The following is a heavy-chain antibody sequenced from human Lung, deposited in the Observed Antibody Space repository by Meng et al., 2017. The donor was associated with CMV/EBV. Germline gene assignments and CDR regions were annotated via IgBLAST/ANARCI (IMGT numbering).Heavy chain of an antibody. Sequence: GESXKISXAASGFTFSGSAMHWVRQASGKGLEWVGRIRSTANSYATAYAASVKGRFTISRDDSKNTAYLQMNSLKTEDTAVQYCTRRGPAAMGGMDVWGQGTLVTVSS. CDR1: GFTFSGSA. V-gene: IGHV3-73*01. J-gene: IGHJ4*02. CDR3: TRRGPAAMGGMDV. CDR2: IRSTANSYAT. D-gene: IGHD2-2*01.